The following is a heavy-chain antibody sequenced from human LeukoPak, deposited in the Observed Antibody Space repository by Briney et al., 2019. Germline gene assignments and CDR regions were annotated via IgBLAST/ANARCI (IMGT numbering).Heavy chain of an antibody. CDR3: ARSIPYGTTWYGRSDY. V-gene: IGHV3-7*01. J-gene: IGHJ4*02. Sequence: GGSLRLSCAASGFTFTNYWMSWVRQAPGKGLEWVANIKEDGSEKYYADSVKGRFTISRDDAKNSLYLEINSLTVEDTAVYYCARSIPYGTTWYGRSDYWGQGTLVTVSS. CDR2: IKEDGSEK. CDR1: GFTFTNYW. D-gene: IGHD6-13*01.